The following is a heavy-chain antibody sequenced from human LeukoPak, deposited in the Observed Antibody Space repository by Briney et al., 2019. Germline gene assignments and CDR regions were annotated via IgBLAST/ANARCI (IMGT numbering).Heavy chain of an antibody. CDR3: VRNRAFDI. V-gene: IGHV4-59*01. CDR1: GGSISSYY. CDR2: IYYIGST. J-gene: IGHJ3*02. Sequence: SETLSLTCTVSGGSISSYYWSWVRQPPGKGLEWIGCIYYIGSTNYIPSLKSRVTISVDTSKNQFSLKLSSVTAADTAVYHCVRNRAFDIWGQGTMVTVSS.